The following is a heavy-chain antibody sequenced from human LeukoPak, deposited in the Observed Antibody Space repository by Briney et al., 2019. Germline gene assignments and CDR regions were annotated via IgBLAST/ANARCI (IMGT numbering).Heavy chain of an antibody. CDR3: ARGGSEYQLLFPFDY. Sequence: ASVKVSCKASGYTFTSYGISWVRQAPGQGLEWMGWISAYNGNTNYAQKLQGRVTMTTDTSTSTAYMELRGLRSDDTAVYYCARGGSEYQLLFPFDYWGQGTLVTVSS. J-gene: IGHJ4*02. D-gene: IGHD2-2*01. V-gene: IGHV1-18*01. CDR2: ISAYNGNT. CDR1: GYTFTSYG.